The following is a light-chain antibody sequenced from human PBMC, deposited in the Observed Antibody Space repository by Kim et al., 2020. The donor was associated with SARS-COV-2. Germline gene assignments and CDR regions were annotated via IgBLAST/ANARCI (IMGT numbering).Light chain of an antibody. CDR1: KLGDRY. Sequence: YELTQPPSVSVSPGQTATITCSGDKLGDRYAFWYQQKPGQSPVLVIYEDTKRPSGVPERFSGSNSGNTATLTISGTQTTDEADYYCQAWDTTVVFGGGTQLTVL. CDR2: EDT. CDR3: QAWDTTVV. V-gene: IGLV3-1*01. J-gene: IGLJ2*01.